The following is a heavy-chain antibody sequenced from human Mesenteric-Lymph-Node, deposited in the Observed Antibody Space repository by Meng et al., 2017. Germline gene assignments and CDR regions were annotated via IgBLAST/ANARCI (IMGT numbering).Heavy chain of an antibody. CDR2: LNQDGSGK. Sequence: GESLKISCTASGFTFGDYAMTWVRQAPGKGLEWVACLNQDGSGKYYLDSVKGRFTISRDNAKNSLYLQMSSLRADDTAVYYCATVGDGYIYESRGSWGQGTLVTVSS. V-gene: IGHV3-7*01. CDR1: GFTFGDYA. J-gene: IGHJ4*02. CDR3: ATVGDGYIYESRGS. D-gene: IGHD5-18*01.